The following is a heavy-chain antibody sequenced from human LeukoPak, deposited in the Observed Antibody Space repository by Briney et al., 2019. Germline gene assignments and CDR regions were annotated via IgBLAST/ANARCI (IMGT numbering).Heavy chain of an antibody. J-gene: IGHJ5*02. V-gene: IGHV4-59*01. Sequence: SETLSLTCTVSGGSISSYYWSWIRQPPGKGLEWIGYIYYSGSTNYNPSLKSRVTISVDTSKNQFSLKLSSVTAADTAVYYCARGRGIAAAGRWFDPWGQGTLVTVSS. CDR3: ARGRGIAAAGRWFDP. D-gene: IGHD6-13*01. CDR2: IYYSGST. CDR1: GGSISSYY.